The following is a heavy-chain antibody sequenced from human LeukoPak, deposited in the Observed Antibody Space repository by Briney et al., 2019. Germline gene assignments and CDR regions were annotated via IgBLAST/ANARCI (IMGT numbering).Heavy chain of an antibody. CDR3: ARDAPQVPAAGVLAS. CDR2: MYSRGDT. V-gene: IGHV3-53*01. J-gene: IGHJ5*02. Sequence: PRGSLRLSCAASGFTVSDNYMSWVRQAPGKGLEWVSVMYSRGDTYYANSVKGRFTFSRDISKNTLYLQMNGLRTEDTAMYYCARDAPQVPAAGVLASWGQGTLVIVSS. CDR1: GFTVSDNY. D-gene: IGHD6-13*01.